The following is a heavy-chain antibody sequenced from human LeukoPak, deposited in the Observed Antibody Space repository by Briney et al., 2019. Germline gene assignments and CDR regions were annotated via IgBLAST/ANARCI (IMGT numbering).Heavy chain of an antibody. J-gene: IGHJ4*02. Sequence: SQTLSLTCTVSGGSISSGDYYWSWIRQPPGKGLEWIGSIYYSGSTYYNPSLKSRVTISVDTSKNQFSLKLSSVTAADTAVYYCARRVIGVDIVAPPDYWGQGTLVTVSS. CDR3: ARRVIGVDIVAPPDY. CDR1: GGSISSGDYY. CDR2: IYYSGST. D-gene: IGHD5-12*01. V-gene: IGHV4-30-2*03.